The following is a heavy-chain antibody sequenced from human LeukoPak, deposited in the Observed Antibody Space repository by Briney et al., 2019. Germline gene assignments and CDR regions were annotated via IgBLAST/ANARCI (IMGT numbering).Heavy chain of an antibody. J-gene: IGHJ4*02. CDR1: GFTVSSNY. Sequence: PGGSLRLSCAASGFTVSSNYMSWVRQAPGKGLEWGSVIYSGGSTYYADTVNARFTISRDNPKNTLYLQMNSLKAEDTAVYYCAREFRYYASGSYLGYWGQGTLVTVSS. CDR2: IYSGGST. D-gene: IGHD3-10*01. V-gene: IGHV3-66*01. CDR3: AREFRYYASGSYLGY.